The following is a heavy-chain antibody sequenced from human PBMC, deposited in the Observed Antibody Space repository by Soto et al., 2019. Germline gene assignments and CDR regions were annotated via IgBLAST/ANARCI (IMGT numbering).Heavy chain of an antibody. CDR2: IYYSGST. J-gene: IGHJ4*02. CDR1: GGSISNGGYY. CDR3: ARWPQLEPRFDY. V-gene: IGHV4-31*03. Sequence: SETLSLTCTVSGGSISNGGYYCSWIRQHPGKSLEWIGYIYYSGSTYYNPSLKSRVTISVDTSKNQFSLKLSSVTAADTAVYYCARWPQLEPRFDYWGQGTLVTVSS. D-gene: IGHD1-1*01.